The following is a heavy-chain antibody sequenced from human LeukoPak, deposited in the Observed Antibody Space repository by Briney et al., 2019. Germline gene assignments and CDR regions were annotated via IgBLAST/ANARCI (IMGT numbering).Heavy chain of an antibody. J-gene: IGHJ4*02. D-gene: IGHD7-27*01. Sequence: SETLSLTCTVSGGSISSHYWSWIRQPPGKGLEWIGYIYYSRSTNYNPSLKSRVTISVDTSKNQFSLKLSSVTAADTAVYYCARERGPGDFDYWGQGTLVTVSS. CDR1: GGSISSHY. CDR3: ARERGPGDFDY. V-gene: IGHV4-59*11. CDR2: IYYSRST.